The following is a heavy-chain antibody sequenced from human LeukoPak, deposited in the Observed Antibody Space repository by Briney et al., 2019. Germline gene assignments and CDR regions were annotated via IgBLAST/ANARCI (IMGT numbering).Heavy chain of an antibody. J-gene: IGHJ3*02. CDR2: VKQDGGEK. CDR3: AREKREYSSGWDAFDI. Sequence: GGSLRLSCAVSGFTFSSYWMSWVRQAPGKGLEWVANVKQDGGEKYYLDSVKGRFTISRDNAKYSLYLQMNSLRPGDTAVYYCAREKREYSSGWDAFDIWGRGTKVTVSS. D-gene: IGHD6-19*01. V-gene: IGHV3-7*01. CDR1: GFTFSSYW.